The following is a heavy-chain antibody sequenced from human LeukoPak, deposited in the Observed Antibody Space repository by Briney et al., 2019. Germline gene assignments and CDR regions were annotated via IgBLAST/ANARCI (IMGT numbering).Heavy chain of an antibody. J-gene: IGHJ4*02. D-gene: IGHD6-13*01. V-gene: IGHV1-69*01. CDR2: IIPIFGTS. CDR3: ARDGGSSWYTSGYDY. CDR1: GGTFSSYA. Sequence: SVKVSCKASGGTFSSYAISWVRQAPGQGLEWMGRIIPIFGTSSYAQKFQGRVTITADESASTAYMELSSLRSEDTAVYYCARDGGSSWYTSGYDYWGQGTLVTVSS.